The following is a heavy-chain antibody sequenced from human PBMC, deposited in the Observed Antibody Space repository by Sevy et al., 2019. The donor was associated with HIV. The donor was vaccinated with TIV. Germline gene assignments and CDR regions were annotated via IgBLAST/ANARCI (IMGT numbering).Heavy chain of an antibody. CDR1: GYTFTGYY. D-gene: IGHD3-22*01. Sequence: ASVKVSCKVSGYTFTGYYMHWVRQAPGQGLEWMGWINPNSGGTNYAQKFQGRVTMTRDTSISTAYMELSRLRSDDTAVYYCARSDSSGYYWGFDYWGQGTLVTVSS. V-gene: IGHV1-2*02. J-gene: IGHJ4*02. CDR2: INPNSGGT. CDR3: ARSDSSGYYWGFDY.